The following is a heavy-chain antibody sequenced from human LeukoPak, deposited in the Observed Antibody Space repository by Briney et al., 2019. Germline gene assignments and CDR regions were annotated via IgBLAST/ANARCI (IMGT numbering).Heavy chain of an antibody. CDR3: ARDYGGNSGWFDP. D-gene: IGHD4-23*01. CDR1: GYTFTSYD. CDR2: MNPNSGNT. Sequence: ASVKVSCKASGYTFTSYDLNWVRQATGQGLEWIGWMNPNSGNTGYAQKFQGRVSLTRSTSISTAYMELRSLTSEDTAVYYCARDYGGNSGWFDPWGHGTLVTVSS. J-gene: IGHJ5*02. V-gene: IGHV1-8*01.